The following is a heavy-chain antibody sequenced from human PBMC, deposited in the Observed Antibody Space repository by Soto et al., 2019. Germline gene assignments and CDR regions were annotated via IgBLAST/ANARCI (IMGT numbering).Heavy chain of an antibody. J-gene: IGHJ4*02. Sequence: EVQLLESGGGLVQPGGSLRLSCAVSGFTFSNYAMSWVRQAPGKGLEWVSGISGSGDSTNYGDSVKGRFTISRDNAKNTLYLQMNSLRAEDTAVYYCARRLYCSSSSCYAVDYWGQGTLVTDSS. CDR1: GFTFSNYA. CDR3: ARRLYCSSSSCYAVDY. V-gene: IGHV3-23*01. CDR2: ISGSGDST. D-gene: IGHD2-2*01.